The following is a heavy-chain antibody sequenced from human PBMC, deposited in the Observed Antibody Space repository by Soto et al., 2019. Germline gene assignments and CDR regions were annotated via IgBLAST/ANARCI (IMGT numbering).Heavy chain of an antibody. J-gene: IGHJ4*02. V-gene: IGHV4-59*01. Sequence: SETLSLTCTVSGGSISSYYWSWIRQPPGKGLEWIGYIYYSGSTNYSPSLKSRVTISVDTSKNQFSLKLSSVTAADTAVYFCAREGNLGRWIQPLVSWGQGTLVTVS. CDR1: GGSISSYY. CDR2: IYYSGST. D-gene: IGHD2-2*03. CDR3: AREGNLGRWIQPLVS.